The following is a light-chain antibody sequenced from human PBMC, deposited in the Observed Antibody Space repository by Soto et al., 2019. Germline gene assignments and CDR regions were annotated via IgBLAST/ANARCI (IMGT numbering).Light chain of an antibody. CDR3: QYYDSRLSGWDLV. CDR2: GNT. Sequence: QSVLTQPPSVSGAPGQRVTISCTGSSSNIGAGYDVHWYQQLPGTAPKLLIYGNTKRPSGVPDRFSGSKSGPSASLAIAGLQAEEEADYYCQYYDSRLSGWDLVFGTGTKVTVL. CDR1: SSNIGAGYD. J-gene: IGLJ1*01. V-gene: IGLV1-40*01.